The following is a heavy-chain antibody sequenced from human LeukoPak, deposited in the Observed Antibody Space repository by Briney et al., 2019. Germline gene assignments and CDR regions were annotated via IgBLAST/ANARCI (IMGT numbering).Heavy chain of an antibody. D-gene: IGHD3-3*01. J-gene: IGHJ4*02. Sequence: GGSLRLSCAASGFVFSDYGFNWVRQAQGEGLEWISYISSGGSDIFYADSVKGRFTISRDNAKSSVFLQMSSLRGEDTAVYYCASGYDFSSGSKRGSDNWGQGALVTVSS. CDR1: GFVFSDYG. CDR2: ISSGGSDI. V-gene: IGHV3-48*01. CDR3: ASGYDFSSGSKRGSDN.